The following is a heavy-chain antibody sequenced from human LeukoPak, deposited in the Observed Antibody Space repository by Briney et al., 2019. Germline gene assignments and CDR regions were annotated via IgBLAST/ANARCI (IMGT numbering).Heavy chain of an antibody. CDR2: IYYSGST. J-gene: IGHJ4*02. Sequence: SQTLSLTCTVSGGSISSGDYYWSWIRQPPGKGLEWIGYIYYSGSTYYNPSLKSRVTISVDTSKNQFSLKLSSVTAADTAVYYCARGILGATHFDYWGQGTLVTVSS. CDR3: ARGILGATHFDY. V-gene: IGHV4-30-4*01. CDR1: GGSISSGDYY. D-gene: IGHD1-26*01.